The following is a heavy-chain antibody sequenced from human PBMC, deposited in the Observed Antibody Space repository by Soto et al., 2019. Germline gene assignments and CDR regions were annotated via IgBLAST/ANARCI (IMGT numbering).Heavy chain of an antibody. Sequence: GGSLRLSCAASGFAFSDYAMTWVRQAPGKGLEWVSDISDGDGATHYADSVKGRFTISRDDSKNTLYLQMDSLRAEDAAVYYCAKGRTFFDFWGQGTLVTVSS. CDR1: GFAFSDYA. CDR2: ISDGDGAT. CDR3: AKGRTFFDF. D-gene: IGHD3-16*01. J-gene: IGHJ4*02. V-gene: IGHV3-23*01.